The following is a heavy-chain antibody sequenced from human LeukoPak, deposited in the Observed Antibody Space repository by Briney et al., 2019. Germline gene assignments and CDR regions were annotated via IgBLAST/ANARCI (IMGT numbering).Heavy chain of an antibody. Sequence: GGSLRLSCAASGFTFSNYFMNWVRRAPGKGLEWVSVISGSGGSTYSADSVKGRFTISRDNSKNTLYLQMNSLRAEDTAVYFCAKSQDGGRLFHFDYWGQGTLVTVSS. CDR1: GFTFSNYF. V-gene: IGHV3-23*01. D-gene: IGHD1-26*01. J-gene: IGHJ4*02. CDR3: AKSQDGGRLFHFDY. CDR2: ISGSGGST.